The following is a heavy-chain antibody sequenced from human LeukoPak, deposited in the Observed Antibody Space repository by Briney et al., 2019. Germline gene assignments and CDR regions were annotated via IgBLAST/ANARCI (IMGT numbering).Heavy chain of an antibody. V-gene: IGHV4-34*01. J-gene: IGHJ5*02. CDR1: GGSFSGYY. CDR2: INHSGST. CDR3: HSNYVDNWFDP. Sequence: SETLSLTCAVYGGSFSGYYWSWIRQPPGKGLEWIGEINHSGSTNYNPSLKSRVTISVDTSKNQFSLKLSSVTAADTAVYYCHSNYVDNWFDPWGQGTLVTVSS. D-gene: IGHD4-11*01.